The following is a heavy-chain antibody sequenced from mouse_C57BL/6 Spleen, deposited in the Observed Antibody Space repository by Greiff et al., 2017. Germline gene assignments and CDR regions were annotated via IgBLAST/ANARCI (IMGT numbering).Heavy chain of an antibody. CDR3: ARSGYDYDLYAMDY. CDR2: IYPGDGDT. Sequence: QVQLKQSGAELVKPGASVKISCKASGYAFSSYWMNWVKQRPGKGLEWIGQIYPGDGDTNYNGKFKGKATLTADKSSSTAYMQLSSLTSEDSAVYFCARSGYDYDLYAMDYWGQGTSVTVSS. V-gene: IGHV1-80*01. D-gene: IGHD2-4*01. J-gene: IGHJ4*01. CDR1: GYAFSSYW.